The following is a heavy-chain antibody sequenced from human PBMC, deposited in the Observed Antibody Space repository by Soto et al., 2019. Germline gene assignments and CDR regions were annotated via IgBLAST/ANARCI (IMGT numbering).Heavy chain of an antibody. J-gene: IGHJ4*02. V-gene: IGHV4-59*08. CDR1: GGYISCHY. Sequence: PSETLSLTCTVSGGYISCHYWSWIRQPPGKGLEGMGYIYYSGSTNYNPSLKSRVTISVDTSKNQFSLRLSSVTAADTAVYYCARVPGKDYGDYYFDYWGQGTLVTVSS. D-gene: IGHD4-17*01. CDR3: ARVPGKDYGDYYFDY. CDR2: IYYSGST.